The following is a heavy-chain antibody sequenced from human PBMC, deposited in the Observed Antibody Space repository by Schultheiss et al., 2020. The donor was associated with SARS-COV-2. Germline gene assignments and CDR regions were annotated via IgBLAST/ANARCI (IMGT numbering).Heavy chain of an antibody. Sequence: SETLSLTCAVSGYSISSGYYWGWIRQPPGKGLEWIGSIYHSGSTYYNPSLKSRVTISVDKSKNQFSLKLSSVTAADTAVYYCAREVGTYCSSTSCYEGWFDPWGQGTLVTVSS. CDR3: AREVGTYCSSTSCYEGWFDP. CDR2: IYHSGST. J-gene: IGHJ5*02. CDR1: GYSISSGYY. D-gene: IGHD2-2*01. V-gene: IGHV4-38-2*02.